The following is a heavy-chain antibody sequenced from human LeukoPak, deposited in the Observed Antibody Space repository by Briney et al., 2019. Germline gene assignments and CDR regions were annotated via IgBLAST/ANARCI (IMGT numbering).Heavy chain of an antibody. Sequence: SQTLSLTCAISGDSVSSNSAAWNWIRQSPSRGLEWLGRTYYRSKWYSRYAVSMKSRITITPDTSKNQFSLQLNSVTPEDTAVYYCARGGSWPLDFWGQGTLVTVSS. J-gene: IGHJ4*02. CDR1: GDSVSSNSAA. V-gene: IGHV6-1*01. D-gene: IGHD6-13*01. CDR2: TYYRSKWYS. CDR3: ARGGSWPLDF.